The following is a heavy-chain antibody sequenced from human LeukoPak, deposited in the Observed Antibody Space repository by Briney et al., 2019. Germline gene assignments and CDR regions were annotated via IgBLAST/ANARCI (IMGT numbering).Heavy chain of an antibody. D-gene: IGHD2-21*01. J-gene: IGHJ4*02. CDR3: ARYTSNVVGKRHYFDY. CDR2: ISSSTSTI. CDR1: GFTLNNYN. V-gene: IGHV3-48*01. Sequence: GGSLRLSCAASGFTLNNYNINWVRQAPGKGLEWVSYISSSTSTIYYADSVKGRFTISRDNAKNSLYLQMNSLRAEDTAVYYCARYTSNVVGKRHYFDYWGQGTLVTVSS.